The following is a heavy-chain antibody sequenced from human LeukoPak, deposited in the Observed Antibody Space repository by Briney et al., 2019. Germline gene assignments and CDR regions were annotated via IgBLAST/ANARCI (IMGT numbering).Heavy chain of an antibody. CDR3: ASGYSYGWSAFDY. CDR1: GGSFSGYY. V-gene: IGHV4-34*01. D-gene: IGHD5-18*01. J-gene: IGHJ4*02. Sequence: SETLSLTCAVYGGSFSGYYCSWIRQPPGKGLEWIGEINHSGSTNYNPSLKSRVTISVDTSKNQFSLKLSSVTAADTAVYYCASGYSYGWSAFDYWGQGTLVTVSS. CDR2: INHSGST.